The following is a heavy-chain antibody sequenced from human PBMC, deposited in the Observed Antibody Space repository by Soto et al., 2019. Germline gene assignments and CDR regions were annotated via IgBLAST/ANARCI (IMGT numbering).Heavy chain of an antibody. CDR2: ISYTGSA. D-gene: IGHD4-17*01. V-gene: IGHV4-59*01. Sequence: SETLSLTCTVSGGSINYSYWTWIRQPPGKGLEWIGYISYTGSANYNASLKSRLTISVDTSKNQFSLKLSSATAADTALYYCARVNYGDYYYGMDVWGQGTTVTVSS. J-gene: IGHJ6*02. CDR3: ARVNYGDYYYGMDV. CDR1: GGSINYSY.